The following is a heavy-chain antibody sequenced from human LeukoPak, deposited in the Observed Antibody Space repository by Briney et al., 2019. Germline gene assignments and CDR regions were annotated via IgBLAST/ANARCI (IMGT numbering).Heavy chain of an antibody. CDR3: AKDLRGYSYGGYYFDY. CDR1: GFTFSSYG. D-gene: IGHD5-18*01. J-gene: IGHJ4*02. CDR2: IRHDGSNE. V-gene: IGHV3-30*02. Sequence: PGGSLRLSCAASGFTFSSYGMHWVRQAPGKGLEWVAFIRHDGSNEYYADSVKGRFTISRDNSKNTLYLQMNSLRTEDTAVYYCAKDLRGYSYGGYYFDYWGQRTLVTVSS.